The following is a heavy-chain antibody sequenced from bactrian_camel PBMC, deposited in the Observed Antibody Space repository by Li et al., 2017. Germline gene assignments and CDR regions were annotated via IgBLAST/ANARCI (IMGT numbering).Heavy chain of an antibody. CDR3: AARNAGCSWARAIGERQLGSAANFGF. D-gene: IGHD6*01. J-gene: IGHJ6*01. CDR1: GITFSRRD. V-gene: IGHV3S6*01. CDR2: ITSLPSLFRAA. Sequence: HVQLVESGGGLVQPGESLRLSCVASGITFSRRDMSWVRQAPGKEVEWVAGITSLPSLFRAASYADSVKGRFTISKDKNTLTLQMTNLQPEDTAMYYCAARNAGCSWARAIGERQLGSAANFGFWGQGTQVTVS.